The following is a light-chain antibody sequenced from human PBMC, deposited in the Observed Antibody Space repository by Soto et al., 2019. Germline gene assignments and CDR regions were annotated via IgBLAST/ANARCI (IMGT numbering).Light chain of an antibody. CDR1: QSVSRN. J-gene: IGKJ1*01. Sequence: IAITQSPATXSFPSPQRAPLSCRASQSVSRNLARYKQKPGKXPXXXIYAAYNRATGIPDRFSGSGSGTDLTLTRLRVENEDFAVYYCKQYGSTGTFGQGTQVDI. CDR3: KQYGSTGT. CDR2: AAY. V-gene: IGKV3-20*01.